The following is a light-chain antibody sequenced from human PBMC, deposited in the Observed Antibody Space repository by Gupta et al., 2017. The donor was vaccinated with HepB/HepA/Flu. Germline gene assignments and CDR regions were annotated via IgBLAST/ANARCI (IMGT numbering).Light chain of an antibody. CDR1: QSFSSW. CDR2: KVS. J-gene: IGKJ1*01. V-gene: IGKV1-5*03. CDR3: KQYHSYWT. Sequence: LSASVGDRVTSTCRASQSFSSWLAWYQQKPGKAPKLLIYKVSSLESGVTSRFSGSGSGTEFTLTISRLQPDDFATYYCKQYHSYWTFGQGTKVEIK.